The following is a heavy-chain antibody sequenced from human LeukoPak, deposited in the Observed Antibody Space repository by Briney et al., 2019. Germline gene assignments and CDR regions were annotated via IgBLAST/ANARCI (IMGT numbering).Heavy chain of an antibody. J-gene: IGHJ4*02. Sequence: SETLSLTCTVSGYFISSGYYWGWIRQPPGKGLEWIGNIYHSGSTDYNPSLKSRVTISVDTSKNHFSLKLSSVTAADTAVYYCARAISGSFRTSYYFDYWGQGTLVTVSS. D-gene: IGHD6-13*01. CDR3: ARAISGSFRTSYYFDY. CDR1: GYFISSGYY. V-gene: IGHV4-38-2*02. CDR2: IYHSGST.